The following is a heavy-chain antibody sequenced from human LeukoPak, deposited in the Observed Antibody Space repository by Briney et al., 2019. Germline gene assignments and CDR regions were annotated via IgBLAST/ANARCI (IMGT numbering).Heavy chain of an antibody. J-gene: IGHJ4*02. Sequence: PGGSLRLSCAASGFTFSSYVMSWVRLAPGTGLEWVSAISNSADSTYYADSVKGRFTISRDNSKNTLYLQMNSLRVEDTAIYYCAKNDAALSGTTRGYYFDYWGQGTLVTVSS. D-gene: IGHD1-26*01. V-gene: IGHV3-23*01. CDR1: GFTFSSYV. CDR3: AKNDAALSGTTRGYYFDY. CDR2: ISNSADST.